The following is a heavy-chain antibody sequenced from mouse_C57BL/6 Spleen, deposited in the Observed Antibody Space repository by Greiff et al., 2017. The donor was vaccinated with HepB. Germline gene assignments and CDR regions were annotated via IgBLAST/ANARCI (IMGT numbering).Heavy chain of an antibody. CDR2: IRNKANGYTT. J-gene: IGHJ1*03. D-gene: IGHD2-3*01. CDR3: ARYDDGYYLSYWYFDV. CDR1: GFTFTDYY. V-gene: IGHV7-3*01. Sequence: EVKLMESGGGLVQPGGSLSLSCAASGFTFTDYYMSWVRQPPGKALEWLGFIRNKANGYTTEYSASVKGRFTISRDNSQSILYLQMNALRAEDSATYYCARYDDGYYLSYWYFDVWGTGTTVTVSS.